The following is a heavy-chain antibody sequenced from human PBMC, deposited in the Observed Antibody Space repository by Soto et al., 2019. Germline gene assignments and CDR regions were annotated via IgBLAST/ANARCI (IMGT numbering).Heavy chain of an antibody. D-gene: IGHD2-15*01. Sequence: GSGPTLVNPTQTLTLTCTFSGFSLSTGGVAVGWIRQPPGKALEWLALIYGNDDARYSPSLKSRLTITKDTSKNQVVLTLSNMDLGETATYYCAHRERWSFDSWGQGALVPFSS. CDR3: AHRERWSFDS. CDR1: GFSLSTGGVA. V-gene: IGHV2-5*01. CDR2: IYGNDDA. J-gene: IGHJ4*02.